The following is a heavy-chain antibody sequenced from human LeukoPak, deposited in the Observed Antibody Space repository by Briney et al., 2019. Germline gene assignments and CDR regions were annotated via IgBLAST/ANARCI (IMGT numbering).Heavy chain of an antibody. Sequence: SETLSLTCTVSGGSISSGSYYWSWIRQPAGKGLEWIGRIYTSGSTNYNPSLKSRVTISVDASKNQFSLKLSSVTAADTAVYYCARDRALWFGELSPTGNWFDPWGQGTLVTVSS. CDR1: GGSISSGSYY. CDR2: IYTSGST. CDR3: ARDRALWFGELSPTGNWFDP. D-gene: IGHD3-10*01. J-gene: IGHJ5*02. V-gene: IGHV4-61*02.